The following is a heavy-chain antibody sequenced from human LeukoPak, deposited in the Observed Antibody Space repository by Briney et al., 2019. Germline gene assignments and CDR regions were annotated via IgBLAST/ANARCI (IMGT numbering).Heavy chain of an antibody. CDR2: INTDGSST. Sequence: PGGSLRLSCAASGFTFSSYWMHWVRQAPGKGLMWVSRINTDGSSTSYADSVKGRFTISRDNAKNSLCLQMNSLRAEDTAVYYCARDSSYYYDSSGYSAMGYYGMDVWGQGTTVTVSS. J-gene: IGHJ6*02. CDR1: GFTFSSYW. V-gene: IGHV3-74*01. D-gene: IGHD3-22*01. CDR3: ARDSSYYYDSSGYSAMGYYGMDV.